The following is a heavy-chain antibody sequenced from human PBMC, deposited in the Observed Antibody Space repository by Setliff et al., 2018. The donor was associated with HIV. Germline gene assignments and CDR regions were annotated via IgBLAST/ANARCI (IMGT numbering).Heavy chain of an antibody. CDR2: IYYSGST. D-gene: IGHD3-22*01. V-gene: IGHV4-59*01. J-gene: IGHJ3*02. CDR3: ARDRYYFDSSGYSGAFDI. Sequence: KTSETLSLTCTASSGSISSYYWTWIRQPQGKGLEWIGYIYYSGSTNYTPSLKSRVNISVDTSKNQFSLKLSSVTAADTAVYYCARDRYYFDSSGYSGAFDIWGQGTMVTVSS. CDR1: SGSISSYY.